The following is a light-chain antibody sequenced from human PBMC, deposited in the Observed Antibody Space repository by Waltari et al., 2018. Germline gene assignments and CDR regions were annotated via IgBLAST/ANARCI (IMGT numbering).Light chain of an antibody. Sequence: EIVLTQSPGTLSLSPGERAPLYCRASQRISASLSWYQQKLGQPPRLLIYDTSNRAIGIPDRFSGSGSGTDFTLTINRLEPEDFAVYFCQQYADSPITFGLGTRLDIK. CDR1: QRISAS. V-gene: IGKV3-20*01. J-gene: IGKJ5*01. CDR2: DTS. CDR3: QQYADSPIT.